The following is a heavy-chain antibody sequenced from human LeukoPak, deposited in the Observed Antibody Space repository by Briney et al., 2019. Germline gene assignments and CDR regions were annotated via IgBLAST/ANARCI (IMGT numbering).Heavy chain of an antibody. CDR1: AFTFCNYA. CDR3: AKDCTTGGSGSYLDTYFDY. Sequence: GGSLRLSCAAAAFTFCNYAMSWVRQAPGKGLEWVSAISGSGAKIHYADPVKGRFTISRDNSKNTLYLQMNSLRAEDTAVYFCAKDCTTGGSGSYLDTYFDYLGQRTLVTVSS. CDR2: ISGSGAKI. J-gene: IGHJ4*02. V-gene: IGHV3-23*01. D-gene: IGHD3-10*01.